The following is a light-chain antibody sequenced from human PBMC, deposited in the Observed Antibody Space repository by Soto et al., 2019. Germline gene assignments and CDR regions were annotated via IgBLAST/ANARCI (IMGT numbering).Light chain of an antibody. V-gene: IGLV1-47*01. CDR3: AAWDDSLSGYV. CDR1: SSNIGSNY. CDR2: RNN. J-gene: IGLJ1*01. Sequence: QSVLTQPPSASGTPGQRVTSSCSGSSSNIGSNYVYWYQQLPGTAPKLLIYRNNQRPSGVPDRFSGSKSGTSASLAISGLRSEDEADYYCAAWDDSLSGYVFGTGNTVTVL.